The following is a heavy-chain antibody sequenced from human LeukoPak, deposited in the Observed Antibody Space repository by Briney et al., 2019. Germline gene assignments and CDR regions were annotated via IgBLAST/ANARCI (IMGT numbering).Heavy chain of an antibody. J-gene: IGHJ4*02. V-gene: IGHV4-39*07. D-gene: IGHD6-6*01. CDR1: GGSISSSSYY. Sequence: SETLSLTCTVSGGSISSSSYYWGWIRQPPGKGLEWIGSIYYSGSTYYNPSLKSRVTISVDTSKNQFSLKLSSVTAADTAVYYCARDGRVYSSSPHAAIDYWGQGTLVTVSS. CDR3: ARDGRVYSSSPHAAIDY. CDR2: IYYSGST.